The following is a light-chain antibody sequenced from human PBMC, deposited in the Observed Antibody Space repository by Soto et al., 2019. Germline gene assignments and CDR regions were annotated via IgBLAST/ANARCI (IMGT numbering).Light chain of an antibody. CDR1: QSVGSH. CDR2: DAS. V-gene: IGKV3-15*01. J-gene: IGKJ1*01. Sequence: EIVRTQSPATQSVSPGERATLSCRASQSVGSHLAWYQQKPGQVPRLLIYDASSRASGIPARFSASGSGTEFTLTITSLQSEDLAVYYCQHYDSWRTFGQGTKVDIK. CDR3: QHYDSWRT.